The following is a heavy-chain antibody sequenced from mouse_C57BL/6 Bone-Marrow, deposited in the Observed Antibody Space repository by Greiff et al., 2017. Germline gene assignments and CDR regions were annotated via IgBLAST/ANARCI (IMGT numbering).Heavy chain of an antibody. CDR2: FYPGSGSI. Sequence: QVQLQQSGAELVKPGASVKLSCKASGYTFTEYTIHWVKQRSGQGLEWIGWFYPGSGSIKYNEKFKDKATLTADKSSSTVYMELRRLTSEDSAVYFCARHEVYYGNYPYAMDYWGQGTSVTVSS. CDR3: ARHEVYYGNYPYAMDY. CDR1: GYTFTEYT. D-gene: IGHD2-1*01. J-gene: IGHJ4*01. V-gene: IGHV1-62-2*01.